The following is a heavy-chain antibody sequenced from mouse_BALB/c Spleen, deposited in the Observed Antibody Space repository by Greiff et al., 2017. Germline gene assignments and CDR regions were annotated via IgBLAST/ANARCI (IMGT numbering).Heavy chain of an antibody. Sequence: QVQLKESGPGLVAPSQSLSITCTVSGFSLTSYGVHWVRQPPGKGLEWLGVIWAGGSTNYNTALMSRLSISKDNSKSQVFLKMNRLQTDDTAMYYCARDGAITTAKRAMDYRGQGTSVTVSS. CDR3: ARDGAITTAKRAMDY. D-gene: IGHD1-2*01. CDR2: IWAGGST. CDR1: GFSLTSYG. J-gene: IGHJ4*01. V-gene: IGHV2-9*02.